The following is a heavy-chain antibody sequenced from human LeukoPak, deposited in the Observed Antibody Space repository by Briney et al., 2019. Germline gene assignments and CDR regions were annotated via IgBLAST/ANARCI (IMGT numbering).Heavy chain of an antibody. CDR3: ARGKRFGELFYFDY. D-gene: IGHD3-10*01. CDR1: GFTFTTYG. CDR2: IGGSGTRT. J-gene: IGHJ4*02. V-gene: IGHV3-23*01. Sequence: GGTLRLSCSASGFTFTTYGMNWVRQAPGKGLEWVSGIGGSGTRTYYADSVKGRFTISRGNSKNTLYLQMNSLRDEDTAVYYCARGKRFGELFYFDYWGQGTLVTVSS.